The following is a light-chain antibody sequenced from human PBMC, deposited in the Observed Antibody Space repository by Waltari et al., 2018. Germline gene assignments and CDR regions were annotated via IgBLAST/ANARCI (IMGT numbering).Light chain of an antibody. J-gene: IGKJ2*01. V-gene: IGKV1-5*03. CDR2: KGS. Sequence: DIQMTQSPSTLSASVGDRVTITCRASTSISSWLAWYQQKPGKAPKLLIYKGSSLESGVPSRFSGSGSGTEFTLTISSLQPDDFATYYCQQYNSYPYTFGQGTKLEIK. CDR1: TSISSW. CDR3: QQYNSYPYT.